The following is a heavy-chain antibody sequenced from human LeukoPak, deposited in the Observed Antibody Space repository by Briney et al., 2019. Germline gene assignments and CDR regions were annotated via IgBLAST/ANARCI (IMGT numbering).Heavy chain of an antibody. Sequence: GGSLRLSCAASGYTFTGYYMHWVRQAPGQGLEWMGWINPNSGGTNYAQKFQGRVTMTRDTSISTAYMELSRLRSDDTAVYYCARDQVLRPHDYWGQGTLVTVSS. CDR3: ARDQVLRPHDY. CDR2: INPNSGGT. CDR1: GYTFTGYY. D-gene: IGHD3-16*01. V-gene: IGHV1-2*02. J-gene: IGHJ4*02.